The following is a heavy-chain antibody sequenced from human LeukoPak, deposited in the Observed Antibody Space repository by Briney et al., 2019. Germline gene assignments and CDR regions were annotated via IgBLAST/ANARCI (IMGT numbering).Heavy chain of an antibody. D-gene: IGHD2-2*01. Sequence: SETLSLTCTVSGGSISSYYWSWIRQPPGKGLEWIGYIYYSGSTNYNPSLKSRVTISVDTSKNQFSLKLSSVTAADTAVYYCARTLGHCSSTSCPDAFDIWGQGTMVTVSS. J-gene: IGHJ3*02. V-gene: IGHV4-59*01. CDR1: GGSISSYY. CDR3: ARTLGHCSSTSCPDAFDI. CDR2: IYYSGST.